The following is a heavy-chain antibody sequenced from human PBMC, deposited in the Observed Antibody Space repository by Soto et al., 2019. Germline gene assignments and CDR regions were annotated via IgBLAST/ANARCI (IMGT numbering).Heavy chain of an antibody. CDR3: ATAVGFGGSYNRNYYYYGMDV. V-gene: IGHV1-24*01. D-gene: IGHD1-26*01. J-gene: IGHJ6*02. CDR2: FDPEDGET. Sequence: GASVKVSCKVSGYTLTELSMHWVRQAPGKGLEWMGGFDPEDGETIYAQKFQGRVTMTEDTSTDTAYMELSSLRSEDTAVYYCATAVGFGGSYNRNYYYYGMDVWGQGTTVTVSS. CDR1: GYTLTELS.